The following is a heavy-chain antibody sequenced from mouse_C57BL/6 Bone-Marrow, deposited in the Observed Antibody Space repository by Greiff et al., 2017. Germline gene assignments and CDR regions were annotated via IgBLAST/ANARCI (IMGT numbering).Heavy chain of an antibody. J-gene: IGHJ2*01. CDR3: TTLVATDY. D-gene: IGHD1-1*01. Sequence: DVQLQQSGAELVRPGASVKLSCTASGFNIKDDYMHWVKQRPEQGLEWIGWIDPENGDTEYASKFQGKATITAETSSNTAYLQLSSLTSEDTAVYYCTTLVATDYWGQGTTLTVSS. CDR1: GFNIKDDY. CDR2: IDPENGDT. V-gene: IGHV14-4*01.